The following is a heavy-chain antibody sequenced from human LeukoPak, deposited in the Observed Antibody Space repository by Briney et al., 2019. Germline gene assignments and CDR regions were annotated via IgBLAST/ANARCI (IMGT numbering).Heavy chain of an antibody. V-gene: IGHV4-34*01. J-gene: IGHJ4*02. CDR1: DGSFSGYY. CDR2: ISHSERT. CDR3: ARLRQIVAANADPSSGFDH. Sequence: SETLSLTCAVYDGSFSGYYWTWVRQPPGKGLEWVGEISHSERTNSNPSRKRRVTMSLDTSKNQFSLKLTSVTAADTAVYYCARLRQIVAANADPSSGFDHWGQGTLVTVSS. D-gene: IGHD6-25*01.